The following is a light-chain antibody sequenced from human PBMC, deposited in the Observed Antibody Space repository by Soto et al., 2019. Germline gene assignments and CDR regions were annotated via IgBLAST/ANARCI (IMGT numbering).Light chain of an antibody. J-gene: IGLJ2*01. V-gene: IGLV7-46*01. CDR1: TGAVTSNHH. CDR2: DTS. Sequence: QAVVTQEPSLTVSPGGTVTLTCGSSTGAVTSNHHPYWFQQKAGQAPRTLIYDTSNKHSWTPARFSGSLLGDKAALTLSGGQPEDEAQYYCLLSYNAARVFGGGTKVTVL. CDR3: LLSYNAARV.